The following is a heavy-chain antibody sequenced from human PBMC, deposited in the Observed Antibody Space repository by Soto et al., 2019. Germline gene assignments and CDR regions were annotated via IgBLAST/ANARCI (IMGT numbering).Heavy chain of an antibody. CDR2: IYYSGST. Sequence: LSLTCAVSCGSISSVVHYWTWIRQQPGKGLEWIVYIYYSGSTDYNPSLKSRVTISVDRSKNQFSLNLSSVTAADTAIYYCARESGGYDSSTRYGLDVWGQGPTVTVSS. J-gene: IGHJ6*02. CDR3: ARESGGYDSSTRYGLDV. V-gene: IGHV4-31*11. CDR1: CGSISSVVHY. D-gene: IGHD6-25*01.